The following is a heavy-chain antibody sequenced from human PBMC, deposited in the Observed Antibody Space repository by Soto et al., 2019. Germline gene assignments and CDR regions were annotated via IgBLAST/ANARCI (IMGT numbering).Heavy chain of an antibody. CDR1: GYTVTSYD. V-gene: IGHV1-8*01. D-gene: IGHD3-3*01. Sequence: ASVKVSCKASGYTVTSYDINWVRQATGQGLEWMGWMNPNRGNTGYAQKFQGRVTMTRNTSISTAYMELSSLRSEDTAVYYCARANSTTTPYYDFWSGRYYYYYMDVWGKGTTVTVSS. J-gene: IGHJ6*03. CDR3: ARANSTTTPYYDFWSGRYYYYYMDV. CDR2: MNPNRGNT.